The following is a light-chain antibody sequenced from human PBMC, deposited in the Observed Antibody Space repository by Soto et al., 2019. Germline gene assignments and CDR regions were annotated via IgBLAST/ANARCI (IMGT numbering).Light chain of an antibody. J-gene: IGLJ1*01. CDR2: EVV. CDR1: KSDIGVYDF. CDR3: KSYAGSNTYV. V-gene: IGLV2-8*01. Sequence: QSVLTQPPSASGSPGQSVTISCTGTKSDIGVYDFVSWYQHHPGKAPRLIIYEVVQRPSGVPDRFSGSKSCNTASLTVSGLQAADEADYFCKSYAGSNTYVFGSGTKVTVL.